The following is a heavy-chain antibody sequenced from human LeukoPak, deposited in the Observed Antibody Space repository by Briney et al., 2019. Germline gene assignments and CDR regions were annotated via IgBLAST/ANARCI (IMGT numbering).Heavy chain of an antibody. CDR2: ISGNGGST. CDR3: ARDPYSGSYGADYYYYMDV. J-gene: IGHJ6*03. Sequence: GGSLRLSCAASGFTFSSYAVSWVRQAPGKGLEWVSAISGNGGSTYYADSVKGRFTISRDNAKSSLYLQMNSLRAEDTAVYYCARDPYSGSYGADYYYYMDVWGKGTTVTISS. CDR1: GFTFSSYA. D-gene: IGHD1-26*01. V-gene: IGHV3-23*01.